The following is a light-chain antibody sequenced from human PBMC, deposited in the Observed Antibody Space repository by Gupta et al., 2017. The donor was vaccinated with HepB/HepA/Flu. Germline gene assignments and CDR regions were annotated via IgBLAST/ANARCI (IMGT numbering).Light chain of an antibody. V-gene: IGKV1-5*03. CDR1: QRISSW. J-gene: IGKJ1*01. CDR3: QQYNGDSET. CDR2: RAS. Sequence: DIQMTQSPSTLSASVGDRVTITCRASQRISSWLAWFQQKPGQAPKLLIQRASILESGVPSRFSGSGSGTEFTLTISSLQPDDFETYYCQQYNGDSETFGQGTKVEIK.